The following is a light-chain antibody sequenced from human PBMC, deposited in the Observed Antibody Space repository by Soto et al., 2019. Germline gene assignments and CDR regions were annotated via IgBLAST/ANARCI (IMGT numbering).Light chain of an antibody. Sequence: EVVLTQSPGTLSLSPGERATLSCRASQAVSSILLAWYQQKPGQAPRLLIYGASTRATGIPARFSGSGSGTEFTLSISSLQSADFAVYYCQQYNNWPTFGQGTKVEIK. CDR3: QQYNNWPT. V-gene: IGKV3-15*01. CDR1: QAVSSI. J-gene: IGKJ1*01. CDR2: GAS.